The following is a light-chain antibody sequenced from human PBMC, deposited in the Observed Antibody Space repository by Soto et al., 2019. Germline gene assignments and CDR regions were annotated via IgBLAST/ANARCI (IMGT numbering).Light chain of an antibody. Sequence: QSVLTQPPSVSAAPGQKVTISCSGSSSNIGNNYVSWYQQLPGTAPKLLIYDNNKRPSGIPDRFSGSKSGTSATLGITGLQTGDEADYCCGTWDSSLSAVVFGGGTKVTVL. V-gene: IGLV1-51*01. CDR2: DNN. CDR1: SSNIGNNY. CDR3: GTWDSSLSAVV. J-gene: IGLJ2*01.